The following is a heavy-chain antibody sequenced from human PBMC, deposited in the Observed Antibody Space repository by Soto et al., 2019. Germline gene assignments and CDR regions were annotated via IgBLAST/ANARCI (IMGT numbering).Heavy chain of an antibody. CDR2: ISSSGSTI. V-gene: IGHV3-11*01. J-gene: IGHJ3*02. CDR3: ARDERPYSDYAFDI. Sequence: GGSLRLSCAASGFTFSDYYMSWIRQAPGKGLEWVSYISSSGSTIYYADSVKGRFTISRDNAKNSLYLQMNSLRAEDTAVYYCARDERPYSDYAFDIWGQGTMVTVSS. CDR1: GFTFSDYY. D-gene: IGHD4-17*01.